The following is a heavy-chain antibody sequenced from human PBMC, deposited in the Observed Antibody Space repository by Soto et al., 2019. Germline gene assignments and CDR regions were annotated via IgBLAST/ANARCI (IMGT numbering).Heavy chain of an antibody. Sequence: SETLSLTCTVSGDSIRSYYWSWIRQPPGKGLEWIGYIYYSGYTSYNPSLESRVTISVDTSKNQFSLKLNSVAAADTAVYYCARCFSGNYPSHPEEQYYFDSWGQGTLVTVSS. V-gene: IGHV4-59*01. CDR1: GDSIRSYY. D-gene: IGHD1-26*01. CDR2: IYYSGYT. J-gene: IGHJ4*02. CDR3: ARCFSGNYPSHPEEQYYFDS.